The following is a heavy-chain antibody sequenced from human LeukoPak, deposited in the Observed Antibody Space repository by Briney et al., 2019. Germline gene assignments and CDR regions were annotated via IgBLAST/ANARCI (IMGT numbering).Heavy chain of an antibody. V-gene: IGHV3-23*01. CDR3: AKDRVALAVIPYMDV. Sequence: GGSLRLSCAASGFTVSSYAMSWVRQAPGKGLEWVSAISGSGGSTYYADSVKGRFTISRDNSKNTLYLQMNSLRAEDTAVYYCAKDRVALAVIPYMDVWGQGTTVTVSS. CDR2: ISGSGGST. J-gene: IGHJ6*02. D-gene: IGHD2-21*01. CDR1: GFTVSSYA.